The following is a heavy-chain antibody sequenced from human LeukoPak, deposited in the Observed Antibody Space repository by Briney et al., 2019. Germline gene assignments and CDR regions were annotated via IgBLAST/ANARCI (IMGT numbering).Heavy chain of an antibody. CDR2: IYSGGTT. J-gene: IGHJ6*02. Sequence: PGGSLRLSCAASGFTVSSNCMKWVRQAPREGLEWVSVIYSGGTTYYADSVKGRFTISRDNSKKTMYLQMNSLRADDTAVYYCARDPGAYDSSGYSLGYYYGMNVWGQGTTVSVSS. CDR3: ARDPGAYDSSGYSLGYYYGMNV. CDR1: GFTVSSNC. V-gene: IGHV3-66*01. D-gene: IGHD3-22*01.